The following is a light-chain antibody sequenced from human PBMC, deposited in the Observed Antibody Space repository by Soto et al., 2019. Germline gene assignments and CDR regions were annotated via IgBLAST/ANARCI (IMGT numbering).Light chain of an antibody. CDR1: SSDVGGYNY. J-gene: IGLJ2*01. CDR2: DVS. CDR3: SSYTSSSTWV. V-gene: IGLV2-14*01. Sequence: QSALTQPASVSGSPGQSITISCTGTSSDVGGYNYVSWYQQHPGKAPKLMIYDVSNRPSGVSNRFSGSKSGNTASLTISGLQAEDAAYYCCSSYTSSSTWVFGGGTKVTVL.